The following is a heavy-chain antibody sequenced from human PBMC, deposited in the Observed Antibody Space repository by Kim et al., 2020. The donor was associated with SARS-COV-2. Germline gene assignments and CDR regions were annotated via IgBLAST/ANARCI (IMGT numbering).Heavy chain of an antibody. D-gene: IGHD3-22*01. V-gene: IGHV4-39*01. CDR1: GGSISSSSYY. CDR3: ARHHYYDRPPFDY. CDR2: IYYSGST. J-gene: IGHJ4*02. Sequence: SETLSLTCTVSGGSISSSSYYWGWIRQPPGKGLEWIGSIYYSGSTYYNPSLKSRVTISVDTSKNQFSLKLSSVTAADTAVYYCARHHYYDRPPFDYWGQGTLVTVSS.